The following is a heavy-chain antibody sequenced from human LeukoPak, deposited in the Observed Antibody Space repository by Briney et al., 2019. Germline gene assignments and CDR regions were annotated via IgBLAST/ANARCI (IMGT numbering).Heavy chain of an antibody. CDR1: GFTFSSYW. CDR2: IKQDGSEK. CDR3: ARDQIAVAGLWSFRYYYYMDV. J-gene: IGHJ6*03. V-gene: IGHV3-7*01. D-gene: IGHD6-19*01. Sequence: GGSLRLSCAASGFTFSSYWMSWVRQAPGKGLEWVANIKQDGSEKYYVDSVKGRFTISRDNAKNSLYLQMNSLRAEDTAVYYCARDQIAVAGLWSFRYYYYMDVWGKGTTVTVSS.